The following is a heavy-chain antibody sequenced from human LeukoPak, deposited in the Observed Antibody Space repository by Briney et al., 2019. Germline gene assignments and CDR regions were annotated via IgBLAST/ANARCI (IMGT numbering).Heavy chain of an antibody. CDR2: IRSKANSYAT. D-gene: IGHD4-17*01. J-gene: IGHJ6*03. V-gene: IGHV3-73*01. CDR1: GFTFSGSA. Sequence: AGGSLRLSCAASGFTFSGSAMHWVRQASGKGLEWVGRIRSKANSYATAYAASVKGRFTISRDDSKNTAYLQMNSLKTEDTAVYYCTRTPSTVTPFGYYYMDVWGKGTTVTVSS. CDR3: TRTPSTVTPFGYYYMDV.